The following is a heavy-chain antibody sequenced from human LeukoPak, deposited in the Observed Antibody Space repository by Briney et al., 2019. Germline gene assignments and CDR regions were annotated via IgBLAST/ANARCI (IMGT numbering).Heavy chain of an antibody. Sequence: ASVKVSCKASGYTFTGYYMHWVRQAPGQELEWMGWINPNSGGTNYAQKFQGRVTMTRDTSISTAYMELSRLRSDDTAVYYCARVEWELPKADYWGQGTLVTVSS. CDR3: ARVEWELPKADY. D-gene: IGHD1-26*01. J-gene: IGHJ4*02. CDR2: INPNSGGT. V-gene: IGHV1-2*02. CDR1: GYTFTGYY.